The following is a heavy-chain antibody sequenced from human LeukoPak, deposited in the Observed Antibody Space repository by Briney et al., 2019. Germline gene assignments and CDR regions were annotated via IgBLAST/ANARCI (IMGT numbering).Heavy chain of an antibody. V-gene: IGHV4-38-2*01. CDR3: ARRLRKTFDAFDI. CDR1: GYSISSGYY. D-gene: IGHD4-17*01. J-gene: IGHJ3*02. Sequence: SETLSLTCAVSGYSISSGYYWGWIRQPPGRGLEWIGSIYHSGSTYYNPSLKSRVTISVDTSTNQFSLKLSSVTAADTAVYYCARRLRKTFDAFDIWGQGTMVTVSS. CDR2: IYHSGST.